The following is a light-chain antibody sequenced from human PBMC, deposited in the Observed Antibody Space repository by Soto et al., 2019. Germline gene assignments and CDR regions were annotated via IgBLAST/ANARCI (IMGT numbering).Light chain of an antibody. Sequence: EIVLTQSPDTLSLSPGERATLSCRASQSISTFLAWYKQQPGQTPRVLIYDASSRTTNTPDRFSGGGSGTDFTLTITRLEPEDFAVYYCQQYGTSLIFGGGTKVEMK. CDR1: QSISTF. CDR2: DAS. CDR3: QQYGTSLI. J-gene: IGKJ4*01. V-gene: IGKV3-20*01.